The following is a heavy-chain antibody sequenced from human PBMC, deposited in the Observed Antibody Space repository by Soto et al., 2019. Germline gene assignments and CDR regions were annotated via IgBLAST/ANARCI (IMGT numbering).Heavy chain of an antibody. J-gene: IGHJ3*02. CDR3: ATVRWELHDAFDI. Sequence: QVRLQESGPGLVKPSQTLSLTCTVSGGSISTGGYYWSWIRQHPGRGLEWIGYIYHSGMTYSNPSLQSRVAISIDTSKNQFSLKLSSVTAADTAVYYCATVRWELHDAFDIWGQGTMVSVSS. CDR2: IYHSGMT. CDR1: GGSISTGGYY. D-gene: IGHD1-26*01. V-gene: IGHV4-31*03.